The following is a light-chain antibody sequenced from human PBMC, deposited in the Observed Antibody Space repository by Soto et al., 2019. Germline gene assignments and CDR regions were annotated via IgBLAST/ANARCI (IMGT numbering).Light chain of an antibody. CDR3: HQYGGSPRT. J-gene: IGKJ1*01. V-gene: IGKV3-20*01. Sequence: EIVLTQSPGTLSLSPGERATLSCRASQSVSSSYLAWYQQKPGQAPRLLIYGASSRATGIPDRFSGSGFGADVSLTISRLEPEDFALYYCHQYGGSPRTLGQGTKVEIK. CDR2: GAS. CDR1: QSVSSSY.